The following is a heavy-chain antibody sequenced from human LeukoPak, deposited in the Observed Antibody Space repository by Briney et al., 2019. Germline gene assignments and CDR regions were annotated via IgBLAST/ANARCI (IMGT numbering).Heavy chain of an antibody. V-gene: IGHV3-30*04. CDR2: ISSDGSNK. Sequence: PGGSLRLSCAASGFTFSNYAMHWVRQAPGKGLEWVAVISSDGSNKYYADSVKGRFTIPRDNSKNTLYLQMNSLRAEDTAVYYCAKDADWSGYDLYFDYWGQGTLVTVSS. D-gene: IGHD5-12*01. CDR1: GFTFSNYA. CDR3: AKDADWSGYDLYFDY. J-gene: IGHJ4*02.